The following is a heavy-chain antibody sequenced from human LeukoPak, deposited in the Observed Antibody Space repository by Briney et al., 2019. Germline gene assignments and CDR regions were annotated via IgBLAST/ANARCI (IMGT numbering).Heavy chain of an antibody. V-gene: IGHV4-59*01. CDR3: ATVALIRGVTYFDY. D-gene: IGHD3-10*01. CDR2: LFYSGST. J-gene: IGHJ4*02. Sequence: SETLSLTCTVSGGSISSYYWSWIRQPPGKGLEWIAYLFYSGSTDYNPSLESRVTISVDTSKNQFSLKLRSVTAADTAVYYCATVALIRGVTYFDYWGQGTLVTVSS. CDR1: GGSISSYY.